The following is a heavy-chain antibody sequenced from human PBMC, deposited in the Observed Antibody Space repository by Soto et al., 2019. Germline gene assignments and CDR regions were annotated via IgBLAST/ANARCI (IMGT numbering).Heavy chain of an antibody. D-gene: IGHD4-4*01. V-gene: IGHV3-21*01. CDR1: GFTFSTYS. Sequence: VGSLRLSCAASGFTFSTYSMNWVRQAPGKGLEWVSSISGSGNYTHYADFLRGRFTISRDNAKTSLYLQMNSLRAEDTAVYYCAREGINNYNEYYFDSWGQGTVVTVSS. CDR2: ISGSGNYT. CDR3: AREGINNYNEYYFDS. J-gene: IGHJ4*02.